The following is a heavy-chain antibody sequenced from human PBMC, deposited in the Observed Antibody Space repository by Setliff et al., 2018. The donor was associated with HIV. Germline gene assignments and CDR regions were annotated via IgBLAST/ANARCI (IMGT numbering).Heavy chain of an antibody. Sequence: LRLSCAASGFTFSSYWMSWVRQAPGKRLEWVANIKQDGSEKYYLDSVKGRFTISRDNSKNTLYLQMNNLRPEDTAVYYCAKDFQWSTVNTPLNYQYGMDVWGQGTTVTVSS. CDR1: GFTFSSYW. D-gene: IGHD4-17*01. CDR3: AKDFQWSTVNTPLNYQYGMDV. J-gene: IGHJ6*02. CDR2: IKQDGSEK. V-gene: IGHV3-7*01.